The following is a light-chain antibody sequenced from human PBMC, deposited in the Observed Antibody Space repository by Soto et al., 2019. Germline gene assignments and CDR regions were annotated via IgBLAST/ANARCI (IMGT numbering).Light chain of an antibody. J-gene: IGKJ1*01. CDR3: QHYNYWPPKT. CDR1: QSLRPTY. V-gene: IGKV3-20*01. Sequence: EVVLTQSPYTLSLSPGETATLSCRASQSLRPTYVAWYQQRPGQAPRLLIYGASFRATGIPARFSGRGSGTDFTLSISRLXPEDFAVYYSQHYNYWPPKTFGQGTKVDTK. CDR2: GAS.